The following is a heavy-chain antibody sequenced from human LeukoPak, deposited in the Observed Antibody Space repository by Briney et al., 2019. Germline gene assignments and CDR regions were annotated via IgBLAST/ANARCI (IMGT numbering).Heavy chain of an antibody. Sequence: ASVRVSCKASGYTFTSYDINWVRQATGQGLEWMGWMNPNSGNTGYAQKFQGRVTMTRNTSISTAYMELSSLRSEDTAVYYCVRGPFGGDAFDIWGQGTMVTVSS. CDR2: MNPNSGNT. D-gene: IGHD3-10*01. CDR3: VRGPFGGDAFDI. V-gene: IGHV1-8*01. J-gene: IGHJ3*02. CDR1: GYTFTSYD.